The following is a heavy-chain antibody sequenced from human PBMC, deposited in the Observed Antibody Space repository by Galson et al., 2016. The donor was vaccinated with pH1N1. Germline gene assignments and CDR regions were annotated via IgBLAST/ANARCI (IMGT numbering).Heavy chain of an antibody. CDR3: AKGGYGDYGLDVFDI. J-gene: IGHJ3*02. CDR1: GSNSDYN. V-gene: IGHV3-23*01. D-gene: IGHD4-17*01. CDR2: ISGSGGRK. Sequence: SLRLSCAASGSNSDYNMNWVRLAPGKGLEWVSSISGSGGRKHYADSVQGRFIISRDNSKNTLYLQMNSLRAGDTALYFYAKGGYGDYGLDVFDIWGQGTMVIVSS.